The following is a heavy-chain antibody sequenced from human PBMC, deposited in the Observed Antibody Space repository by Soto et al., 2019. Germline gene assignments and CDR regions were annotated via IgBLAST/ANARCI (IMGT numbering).Heavy chain of an antibody. CDR1: GFTFDDYA. Sequence: LRLSCAASGFTFDDYAMHWVRQAPGKGLEWVSGISWNSGSIGYADSVKGRFTISRDNAKNSLYLQMNSLRAEDTALYYCAKDKGRGIAMEDAFDIWGQGTMVTVSS. J-gene: IGHJ3*02. V-gene: IGHV3-9*01. CDR2: ISWNSGSI. D-gene: IGHD6-19*01. CDR3: AKDKGRGIAMEDAFDI.